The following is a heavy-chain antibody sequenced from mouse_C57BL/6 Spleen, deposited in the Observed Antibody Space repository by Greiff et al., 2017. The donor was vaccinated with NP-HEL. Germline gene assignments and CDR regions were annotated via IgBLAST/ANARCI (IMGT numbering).Heavy chain of an antibody. CDR2: IRYDSSN. Sequence: VQLQQSGPGLVKPSQSLSLTCSVTGYSITSGYYWNWIRQFPGNKLEWMGYIRYDSSNNYNPSHKNRISITRDTSKNQFFLKLNSVTTEDTATYYCARDFYDYDGGFAYWGQVALVTVSA. J-gene: IGHJ3*01. CDR3: ARDFYDYDGGFAY. D-gene: IGHD2-4*01. V-gene: IGHV3-6*01. CDR1: GYSITSGYY.